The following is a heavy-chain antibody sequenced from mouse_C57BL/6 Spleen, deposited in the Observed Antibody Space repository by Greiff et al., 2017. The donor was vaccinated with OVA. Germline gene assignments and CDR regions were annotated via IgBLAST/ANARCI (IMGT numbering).Heavy chain of an antibody. CDR1: GFNIKDYY. J-gene: IGHJ1*03. CDR2: IDPEDGET. CDR3: ARSDYGSRYFDV. Sequence: VQLQQSGAELVKPGASVKLSCTASGFNIKDYYMHWVKQRTEQGLEWIGRIDPEDGETKYAPTFQGKATITADTSSNTAYLQLSSLTSEDTAVYYCARSDYGSRYFDVWGTGTTVTVSS. V-gene: IGHV14-2*01. D-gene: IGHD1-1*01.